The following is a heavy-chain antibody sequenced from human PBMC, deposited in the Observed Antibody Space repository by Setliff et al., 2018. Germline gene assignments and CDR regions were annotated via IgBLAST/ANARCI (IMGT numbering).Heavy chain of an antibody. D-gene: IGHD5-12*01. CDR1: GYSFTDYW. Sequence: PGASLTISCKASGYSFTDYWIAWVRQMPGKGLEWMGIIYPSNSNIKYSPSFEAQITLSVDKSITTAYLQWSSLKASDTAIYYCARHRVGNSGYAIPILDFWGQGALGTVS. V-gene: IGHV5-51*01. J-gene: IGHJ4*02. CDR3: ARHRVGNSGYAIPILDF. CDR2: IYPSNSNI.